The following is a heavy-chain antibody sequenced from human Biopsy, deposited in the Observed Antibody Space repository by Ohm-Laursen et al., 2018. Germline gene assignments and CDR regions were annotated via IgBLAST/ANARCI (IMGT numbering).Heavy chain of an antibody. Sequence: SETLSLTCAVYGESFNGYYWSWIRQTPGKGLEWIGEINHSGRTNYNPSLKSRVTISVDTSKNQFSLKVRSVTAADTAAYYCVRGVDYYDPYHYCALDVWGQGTTVTVSS. V-gene: IGHV4-34*01. J-gene: IGHJ6*02. CDR1: GESFNGYY. CDR2: INHSGRT. CDR3: VRGVDYYDPYHYCALDV. D-gene: IGHD3-22*01.